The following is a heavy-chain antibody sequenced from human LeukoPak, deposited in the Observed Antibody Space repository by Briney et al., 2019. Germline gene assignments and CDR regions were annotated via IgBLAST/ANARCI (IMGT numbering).Heavy chain of an antibody. CDR3: ARAGWNVVVPAAQAFYFGY. Sequence: ASVKVTCKASGYTFTGYYMHWVRQAPGQGLEWMGWINPNSGGTNYAQKFQGRVTMTRDTSISTAHMELSRLRSDDTAVYYCARAGWNVVVPAAQAFYFGYWGQGTLVTVSS. CDR2: INPNSGGT. J-gene: IGHJ4*02. CDR1: GYTFTGYY. V-gene: IGHV1-2*02. D-gene: IGHD2-2*01.